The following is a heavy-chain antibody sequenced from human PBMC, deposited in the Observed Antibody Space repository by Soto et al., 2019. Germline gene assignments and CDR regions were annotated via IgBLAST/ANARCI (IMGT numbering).Heavy chain of an antibody. D-gene: IGHD2-2*01. V-gene: IGHV1-18*01. CDR1: GYTFTSYG. CDR2: ISAYNGNT. J-gene: IGHJ6*02. CDR3: ARDRGYCSSTSCYAAVYYYYGMDV. Sequence: GASVKVSCKASGYTFTSYGSSWVRQAPGQGLEWMGWISAYNGNTNYAQKLQGRVTMTTDTSTSTAYMELRSLRSDDTAVYYCARDRGYCSSTSCYAAVYYYYGMDVWGQGTTVTVSS.